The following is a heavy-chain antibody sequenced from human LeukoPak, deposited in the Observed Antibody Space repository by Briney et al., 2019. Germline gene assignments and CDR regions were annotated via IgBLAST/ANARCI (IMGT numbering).Heavy chain of an antibody. CDR3: ARDLFNTMIVVVITGWFDP. Sequence: SETLSLTCTVSDYSISSGYYWGWIRQPPGKGLEWIGSIYHSGSTYYNPSLKSRVTISVDTSKNQFSLKLSSVTAADTAVYYCARDLFNTMIVVVITGWFDPWGQGTLVTVSS. J-gene: IGHJ5*02. CDR1: DYSISSGYY. V-gene: IGHV4-38-2*02. CDR2: IYHSGST. D-gene: IGHD3-22*01.